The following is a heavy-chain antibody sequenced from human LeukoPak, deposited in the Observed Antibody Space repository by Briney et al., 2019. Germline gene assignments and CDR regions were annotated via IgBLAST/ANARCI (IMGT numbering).Heavy chain of an antibody. CDR3: ARSISSSSGGGYYYYYMDV. Sequence: SVKVSCKASGGTLSSYAISWVRQAPGQGLEWMGGIIPIFGTANYAQKFQGRVTITTDESTSTAYMELSSLRSEDTAVYYCARSISSSSGGGYYYYYMDVWGKGTTVTVSS. V-gene: IGHV1-69*05. J-gene: IGHJ6*03. D-gene: IGHD6-6*01. CDR1: GGTLSSYA. CDR2: IIPIFGTA.